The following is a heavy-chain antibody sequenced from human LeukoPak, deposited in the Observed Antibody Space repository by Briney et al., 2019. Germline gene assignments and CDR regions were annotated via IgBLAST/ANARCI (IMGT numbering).Heavy chain of an antibody. J-gene: IGHJ5*02. CDR3: ARDSYGDYSLDWFDP. D-gene: IGHD4-17*01. CDR2: ISSSSSYI. V-gene: IGHV3-21*01. Sequence: GGSLRLSCAASGFTFSSYSMNWVRQAPGKGLEWVSSISSSSSYIYYADSVKGRFTISRDNAKNSLYLQMNSLRDEDTAVYYCARDSYGDYSLDWFDPWGQGTLVTVSS. CDR1: GFTFSSYS.